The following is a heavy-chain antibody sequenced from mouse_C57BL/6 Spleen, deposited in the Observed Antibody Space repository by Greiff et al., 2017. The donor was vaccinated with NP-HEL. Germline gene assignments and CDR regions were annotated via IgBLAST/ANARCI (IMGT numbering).Heavy chain of an antibody. Sequence: QVQLQQSGPGLVAPSQSLSITCTVSGFSLISYGVSWVRQPPGKGLEWLGVIWGDGSTNYHSALISRLSISKEKSKSQDFLKLNSLQTDDTATYYCAKPAGTTAVVPFAYWGQGTLVTVSA. CDR1: GFSLISYG. V-gene: IGHV2-3*01. CDR3: AKPAGTTAVVPFAY. CDR2: IWGDGST. D-gene: IGHD1-1*01. J-gene: IGHJ3*01.